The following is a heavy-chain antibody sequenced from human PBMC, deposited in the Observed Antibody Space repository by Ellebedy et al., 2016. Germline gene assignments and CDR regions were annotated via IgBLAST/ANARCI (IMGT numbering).Heavy chain of an antibody. CDR1: GGTFSSYA. D-gene: IGHD3-10*01. J-gene: IGHJ6*03. V-gene: IGHV1-69*13. Sequence: SVKVSXKASGGTFSSYAISWVRQAPGQGLEWMGGIIPIFGTANYAQKFQGRVTITADESTSTAYMELSSLRSEDTAVYYCARVRGAAEQYYYYYMDAWGKGTTVTVSS. CDR2: IIPIFGTA. CDR3: ARVRGAAEQYYYYYMDA.